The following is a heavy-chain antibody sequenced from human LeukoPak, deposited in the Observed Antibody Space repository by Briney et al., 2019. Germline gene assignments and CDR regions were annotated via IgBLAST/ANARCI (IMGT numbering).Heavy chain of an antibody. D-gene: IGHD3-10*01. V-gene: IGHV3-7*01. J-gene: IGHJ4*02. CDR3: ASSFYATGSYYEDY. CDR1: GFIFSSHW. Sequence: GGSLRLSCAASGFIFSSHWMNWVRQAPGKGLEWVANIKQDGSEKYYVDSVKGRFTISRDNAKNSLYLQMNSLRAEDAAVYYCASSFYATGSYYEDYWGQGTPVTVSS. CDR2: IKQDGSEK.